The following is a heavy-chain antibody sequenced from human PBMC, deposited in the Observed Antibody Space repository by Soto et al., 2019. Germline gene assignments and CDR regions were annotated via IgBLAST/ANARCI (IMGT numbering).Heavy chain of an antibody. CDR3: ARGDSSSWYLYPYYYGMDV. J-gene: IGHJ6*02. CDR1: GYTFTSYG. V-gene: IGHV1-18*04. CDR2: ISAYNGNT. Sequence: ASVKVSCKASGYTFTSYGISWVRQAPGQGLEWMGWISAYNGNTNYAQKLQGRVTMTTDTSTSTAYMELRSLRSDDTAVYYCARGDSSSWYLYPYYYGMDVWGQGTTVTVSS. D-gene: IGHD6-13*01.